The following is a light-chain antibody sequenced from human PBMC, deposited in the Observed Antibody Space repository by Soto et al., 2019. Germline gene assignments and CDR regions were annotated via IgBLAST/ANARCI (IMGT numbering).Light chain of an antibody. V-gene: IGKV3-20*01. J-gene: IGKJ1*01. CDR3: QQYGRA. Sequence: EIVLTQSPGTLSLSPGERATLSCRASQSVSSSYLAWYQQKPGQAPRLLIYGASSRATGIPDRFSGSGSGTDFTLTISRLEPEDFAVYHCQQYGRAFGQGTKVEI. CDR1: QSVSSSY. CDR2: GAS.